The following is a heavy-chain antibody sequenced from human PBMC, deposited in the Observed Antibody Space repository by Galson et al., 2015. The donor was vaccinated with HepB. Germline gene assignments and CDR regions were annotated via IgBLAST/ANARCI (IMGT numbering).Heavy chain of an antibody. V-gene: IGHV1-3*01. CDR3: ARACYGSGSFPFDY. CDR1: GYTFTSSA. D-gene: IGHD3-10*01. CDR2: INAGNGNT. J-gene: IGHJ4*02. Sequence: SVKVSCKASGYTFTSSAMHWVRQAPGQRLEWMGWINAGNGNTKYSQKFQGRVTITRDTSASTAYMELSSLRSEDTAVYYCARACYGSGSFPFDYWGQGTLVTVSS.